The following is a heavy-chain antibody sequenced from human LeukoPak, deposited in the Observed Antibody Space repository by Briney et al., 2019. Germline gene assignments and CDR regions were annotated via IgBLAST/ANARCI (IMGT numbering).Heavy chain of an antibody. Sequence: KPSETLSLTCAVYGGSFSGYYWSWIRQPPGKGLEWIGEINHSGSTNYNPSLKSRVTISVDTSKNQFSLKLSSVTAADTAVYYCARGPGGMYSGSYYPWGQGTLVTVSS. V-gene: IGHV4-34*01. CDR2: INHSGST. CDR3: ARGPGGMYSGSYYP. CDR1: GGSFSGYY. D-gene: IGHD1-26*01. J-gene: IGHJ5*02.